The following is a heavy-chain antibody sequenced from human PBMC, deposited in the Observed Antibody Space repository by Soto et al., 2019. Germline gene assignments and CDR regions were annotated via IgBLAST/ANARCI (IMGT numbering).Heavy chain of an antibody. J-gene: IGHJ4*02. Sequence: GASVKVSCKASGDTFTIYGISWVRQAPGQGLEWMGWISAYNGNTNYAQKLQGRVTMNTATSTSTAYMERMSPRSDDTAVYYCAREMATKKLHFDYWGQATLVTVPQ. CDR1: GDTFTIYG. V-gene: IGHV1-18*01. D-gene: IGHD1-7*01. CDR2: ISAYNGNT. CDR3: AREMATKKLHFDY.